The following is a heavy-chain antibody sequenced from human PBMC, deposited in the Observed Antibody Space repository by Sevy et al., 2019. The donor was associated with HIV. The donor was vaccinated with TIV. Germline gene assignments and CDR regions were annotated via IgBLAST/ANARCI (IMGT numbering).Heavy chain of an antibody. V-gene: IGHV3-74*01. CDR3: ARGQVLRFLEWPTYGMDV. D-gene: IGHD3-3*01. J-gene: IGHJ6*02. Sequence: GGSLRLSCAASGFTXSSHWMFWVRQAPGKGLVWVSHINSHGTITNYADSVKGRFTISRDNAKNTVYLQINSLRAEDTAVYYCARGQVLRFLEWPTYGMDVWGQGTTVTVSS. CDR2: INSHGTIT. CDR1: GFTXSSHW.